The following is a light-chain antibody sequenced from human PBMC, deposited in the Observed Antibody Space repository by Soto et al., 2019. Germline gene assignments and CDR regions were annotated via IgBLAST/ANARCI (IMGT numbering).Light chain of an antibody. CDR1: QSVSSN. J-gene: IGKJ1*01. Sequence: EIVMTQSPAILSVSPGERATLSCWASQSVSSNLAWYQQKPGQAPRLLIYGASTRATGIPARFSGSRSGTEFTLTISSLQSEDGGVYFCKQYNNWPRGTFGQGTKVDI. CDR2: GAS. CDR3: KQYNNWPRGT. V-gene: IGKV3-15*01.